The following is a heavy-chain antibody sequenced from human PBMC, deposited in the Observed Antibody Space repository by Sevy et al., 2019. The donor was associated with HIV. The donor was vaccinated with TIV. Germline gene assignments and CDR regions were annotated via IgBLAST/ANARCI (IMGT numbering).Heavy chain of an antibody. J-gene: IGHJ4*02. CDR3: ARAPYYDILTGYLYFDY. CDR1: GGTFSSYA. CDR2: IIPIFGTA. D-gene: IGHD3-9*01. Sequence: ASVKVSCKASGGTFSSYAISWVRQAPGQGLEWMGGIIPIFGTANYAQKFQGRVTITADKSTSTAYMGLSSLRSEDTAVYYCARAPYYDILTGYLYFDYWGQGTLVTVSS. V-gene: IGHV1-69*06.